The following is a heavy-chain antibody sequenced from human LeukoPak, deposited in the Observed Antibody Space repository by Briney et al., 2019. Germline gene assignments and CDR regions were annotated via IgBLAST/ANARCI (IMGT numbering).Heavy chain of an antibody. CDR2: IFYSGST. J-gene: IGHJ3*02. CDR1: GGSISSYY. Sequence: PSETLSLTCTVSGGSISSYYWSWIRQPPGKRLEWIGYIFYSGSTNYNPSLKSRVTISVDTSKNQFSLKLSSVTAADTAVYYCARQTTSDAFDIWGQGTMVTVSS. CDR3: ARQTTSDAFDI. D-gene: IGHD4-17*01. V-gene: IGHV4-59*08.